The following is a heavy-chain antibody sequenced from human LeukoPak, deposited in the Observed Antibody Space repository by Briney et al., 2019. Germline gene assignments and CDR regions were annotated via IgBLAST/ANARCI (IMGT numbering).Heavy chain of an antibody. D-gene: IGHD3-22*01. J-gene: IGHJ4*02. CDR2: IYTSGST. V-gene: IGHV4-4*07. CDR3: ARHGYDSSGYIIPFDY. Sequence: PSETLSLTCTVSGGSISSYYWSWIRQPAGKGLEWIGRIYTSGSTNYNPSLKSRVTISVDTSKNQFSLKLSSVTAADTAVYYCARHGYDSSGYIIPFDYWGQGTLVTVSS. CDR1: GGSISSYY.